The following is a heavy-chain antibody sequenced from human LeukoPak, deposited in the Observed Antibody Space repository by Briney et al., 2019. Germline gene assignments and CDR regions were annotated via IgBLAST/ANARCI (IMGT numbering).Heavy chain of an antibody. Sequence: SETLSLTCTVSGGSVSSHYWSWIRQPPGKGLEWIAYLFDSVNTKDNPSLQSRLTLSADTSKNQFSLRLSSVTAADTAVYYCATIKRGSIFGYFDFWGQGTLVTVSS. CDR3: ATIKRGSIFGYFDF. CDR1: GGSVSSHY. D-gene: IGHD5-18*01. V-gene: IGHV4-59*02. CDR2: LFDSVNT. J-gene: IGHJ4*02.